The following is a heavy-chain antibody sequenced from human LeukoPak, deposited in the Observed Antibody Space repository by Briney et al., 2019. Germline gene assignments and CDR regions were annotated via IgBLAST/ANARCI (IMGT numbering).Heavy chain of an antibody. CDR2: IYYSGST. Sequence: SQTLSLTCTVSGGSISSGGYYWSWIRQHPGKGLEWIGYIYYSGSTYYNPSLKSRVTISVDTSKNQFSLKLSSVTAADTAVYYCARQRTASPCFDYWGQGTLVTVSS. CDR3: ARQRTASPCFDY. D-gene: IGHD5-18*01. V-gene: IGHV4-31*03. CDR1: GGSISSGGYY. J-gene: IGHJ4*02.